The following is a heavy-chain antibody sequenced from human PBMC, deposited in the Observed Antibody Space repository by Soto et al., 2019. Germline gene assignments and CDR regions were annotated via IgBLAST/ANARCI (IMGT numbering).Heavy chain of an antibody. V-gene: IGHV4-59*08. CDR3: ARQNYYDFWSGPWFDP. J-gene: IGHJ5*02. CDR1: GGSISSYY. CDR2: IYYSGST. Sequence: SETLSLTCTVSGGSISSYYWSWIRQPPGKGLEWIGYIYYSGSTNYNPSLKSRVTISVDTSKNQFSLKLSSVTAADTAVYYCARQNYYDFWSGPWFDPWGQGTLVTVSS. D-gene: IGHD3-3*01.